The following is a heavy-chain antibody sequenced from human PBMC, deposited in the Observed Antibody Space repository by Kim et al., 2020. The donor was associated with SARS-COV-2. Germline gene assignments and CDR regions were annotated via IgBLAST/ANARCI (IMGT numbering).Heavy chain of an antibody. CDR3: AGWSYYGRDV. V-gene: IGHV3-9*01. J-gene: IGHJ6*02. D-gene: IGHD2-15*01. CDR1: GFTFNDYA. CDR2: ITWNSGSI. Sequence: GGSLRLSCAASGFTFNDYAMEWVRQAPGKGLEWVAVITWNSGSIGYADSVKGRFAISRDNAKNTLYLQMNRLRTEDTALYYCAGWSYYGRDVWGQSTMVTVS.